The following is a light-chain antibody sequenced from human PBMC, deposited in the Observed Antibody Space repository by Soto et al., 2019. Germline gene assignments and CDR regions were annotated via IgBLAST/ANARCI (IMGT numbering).Light chain of an antibody. CDR3: QQYKSYSALT. J-gene: IGKJ4*01. CDR2: DVS. CDR1: QTISSW. V-gene: IGKV1-5*01. Sequence: DIQMTQSPSTLSASVGDRVTITCRASQTISSWLAWYQQKPGKAPKLLISDVSSLESGVPLRFSGSGSGTEFTLTISRLQPDDFATYYCQQYKSYSALTFGGGTKVEIK.